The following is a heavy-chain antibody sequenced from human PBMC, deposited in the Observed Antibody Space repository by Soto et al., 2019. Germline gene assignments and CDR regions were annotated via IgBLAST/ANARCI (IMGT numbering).Heavy chain of an antibody. CDR1: GYTLTIYY. CDR2: INPSGGST. D-gene: IGHD6-13*01. J-gene: IGHJ6*02. Sequence: ASVKVSCKAFGYTLTIYYMHWVRQAPGQGLEWMGIINPSGGSTSYAQQFQGRVTMTRDTSTSTVYMELSSLRYEDTAVYFCARDHFRRRQLAQYYNYYAMDVWG. CDR3: ARDHFRRRQLAQYYNYYAMDV. V-gene: IGHV1-46*01.